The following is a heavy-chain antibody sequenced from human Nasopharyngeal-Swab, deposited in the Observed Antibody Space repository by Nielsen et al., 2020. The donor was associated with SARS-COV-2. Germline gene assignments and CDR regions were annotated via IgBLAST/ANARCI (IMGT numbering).Heavy chain of an antibody. Sequence: GGSLRLSCAASGFTFDDYAMHWVRQAPGKGLEWVSGISWNSGSIGYADSVKGRFTISRDNAKNSLYLQMNSLRAEDTALYYCAKDGKVDTAMDDFFDYWGQGTLVTVSS. D-gene: IGHD5-18*01. CDR3: AKDGKVDTAMDDFFDY. V-gene: IGHV3-9*01. CDR1: GFTFDDYA. J-gene: IGHJ4*02. CDR2: ISWNSGSI.